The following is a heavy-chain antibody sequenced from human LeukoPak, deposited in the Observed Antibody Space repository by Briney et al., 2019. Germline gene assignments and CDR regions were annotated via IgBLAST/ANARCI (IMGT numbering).Heavy chain of an antibody. J-gene: IGHJ2*01. CDR3: VGTAAGGGRYFDL. V-gene: IGHV4-34*01. CDR1: GGSFSGYY. CDR2: INHSGSA. Sequence: PSETLSLTCAVSGGSFSGYYWTWIRQPPGKGLEWIGEINHSGSANYNPSLKSRVTISLDTSKNQFSLKLTSVTAADTAVYYCVGTAAGGGRYFDLWGRGTLVTVSS. D-gene: IGHD6-13*01.